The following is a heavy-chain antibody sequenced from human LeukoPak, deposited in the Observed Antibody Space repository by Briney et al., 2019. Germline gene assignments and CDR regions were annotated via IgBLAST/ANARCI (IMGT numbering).Heavy chain of an antibody. CDR2: IYYSGST. Sequence: PSETLSLTCTVSGGSISSYYWSWIRQPPGKGLEWIGYIYYSGSTNYNPSLKSRVTISVDTSKNQFSLKLSSVTAADTAVYYCARGTPGYDAFDIWGQGTMVTVSS. J-gene: IGHJ3*02. CDR1: GGSISSYY. V-gene: IGHV4-59*01. D-gene: IGHD1-14*01. CDR3: ARGTPGYDAFDI.